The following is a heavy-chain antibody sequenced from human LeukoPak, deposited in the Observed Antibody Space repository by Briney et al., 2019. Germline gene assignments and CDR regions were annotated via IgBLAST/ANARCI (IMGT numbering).Heavy chain of an antibody. CDR3: ARGGVNPVDH. CDR2: MNEYSTTI. D-gene: IGHD1-14*01. V-gene: IGHV3-74*01. Sequence: GGSLGLSCAASGFPFNSFWMHWVRQAPGKGLVWVSDMNEYSTTIRYADSVKGRFTISRDNAKSILYLQMNNLRAEDTAMYFCARGGVNPVDHWGQGTLVTVSS. CDR1: GFPFNSFW. J-gene: IGHJ4*02.